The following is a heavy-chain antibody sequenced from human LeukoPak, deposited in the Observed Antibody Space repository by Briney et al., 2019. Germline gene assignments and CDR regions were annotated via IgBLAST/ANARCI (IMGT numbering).Heavy chain of an antibody. CDR3: AKGGRGNLFDY. V-gene: IGHV3-30*04. CDR1: GFTFSSYA. J-gene: IGHJ4*02. D-gene: IGHD1-14*01. CDR2: IPYDGSNK. Sequence: GGSLRLSCAASGFTFSSYAMHWVRQAPGKGLEWVALIPYDGSNKYYADSVKGRFTVSRDNSKNTLYLQMNSLRAEDTAVYYCAKGGRGNLFDYWGQGTLVTVSS.